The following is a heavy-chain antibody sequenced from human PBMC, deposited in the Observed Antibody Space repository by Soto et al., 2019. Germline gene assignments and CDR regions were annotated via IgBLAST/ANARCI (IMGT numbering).Heavy chain of an antibody. CDR2: IWYDGNNK. CDR1: GFTFNNYG. Sequence: PGGSLRLSCAASGFTFNNYGMHWVRQAPGKGLEWVAVIWYDGNNKYYADSVKGRFTISRDNSKNTLYLQMNSLRAEDTAVYYCANGYSGYDDPNYYYYYGMDVWGQGTTVTVSS. V-gene: IGHV3-33*06. CDR3: ANGYSGYDDPNYYYYYGMDV. J-gene: IGHJ6*02. D-gene: IGHD5-12*01.